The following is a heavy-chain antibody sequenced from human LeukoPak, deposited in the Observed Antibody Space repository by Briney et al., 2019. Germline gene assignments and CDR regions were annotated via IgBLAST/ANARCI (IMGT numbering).Heavy chain of an antibody. CDR1: GFTFSSYA. CDR3: ALNIYYYDSSGYPGYSGRAEYFQH. Sequence: SGGSLRLSCAASGFTFSSYAMSWVRQAPGKGLEWVSAISGSTGNTYYADSVKGRFTISRDNSKNTLYLQMNSLRAEDTAVYYCALNIYYYDSSGYPGYSGRAEYFQHWGQGTLVTVSS. J-gene: IGHJ1*01. CDR2: ISGSTGNT. D-gene: IGHD3-22*01. V-gene: IGHV3-23*01.